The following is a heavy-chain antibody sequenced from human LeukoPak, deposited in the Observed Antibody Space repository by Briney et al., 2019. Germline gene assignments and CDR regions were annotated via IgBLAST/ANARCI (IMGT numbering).Heavy chain of an antibody. J-gene: IGHJ4*02. CDR1: GYTFTSYG. CDR3: ARDQYYDSSGYSLAGFEY. Sequence: ASVKVSCEASGYTFTSYGISWVRQAPGQGLEWMGWISAYNGNTNYAQKLQGRVTMTTDTTTSTAYMELRSLRSDDTAVYYCARDQYYDSSGYSLAGFEYWGQGTLVTVSS. CDR2: ISAYNGNT. D-gene: IGHD3-22*01. V-gene: IGHV1-18*01.